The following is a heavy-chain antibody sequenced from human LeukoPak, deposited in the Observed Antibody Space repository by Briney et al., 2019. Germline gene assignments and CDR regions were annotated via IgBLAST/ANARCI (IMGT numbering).Heavy chain of an antibody. CDR1: GGTFSSYA. V-gene: IGHV1-69*01. CDR3: ARGIWIHRDGYNVSYNWFDP. D-gene: IGHD5-24*01. Sequence: GASVKVSCKASGGTFSSYAISWVRQAPGQGLEWMGGIIPIFGTANYAQKFQGRVTITADESTSTAYMELSSLRSEDTAVYYCARGIWIHRDGYNVSYNWFDPWGQGTLVTVSS. J-gene: IGHJ5*02. CDR2: IIPIFGTA.